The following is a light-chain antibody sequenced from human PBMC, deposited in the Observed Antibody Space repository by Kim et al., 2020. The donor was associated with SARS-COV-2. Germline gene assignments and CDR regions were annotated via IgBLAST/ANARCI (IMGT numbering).Light chain of an antibody. CDR1: QTLNLHY. CDR3: QQYGSPPYT. Sequence: LSPGERATLSCRASQTLNLHYVGWYLQRPGQAPSLLIYATSTRATGVPERVSGSGSGTDFTLIIDRLNPEDVGVYYCQQYGSPPYTFGQGTKLEI. J-gene: IGKJ2*01. V-gene: IGKV3-20*01. CDR2: ATS.